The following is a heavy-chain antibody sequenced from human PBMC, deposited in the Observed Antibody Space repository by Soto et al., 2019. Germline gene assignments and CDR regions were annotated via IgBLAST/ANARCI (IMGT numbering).Heavy chain of an antibody. V-gene: IGHV3-7*05. CDR1: GFTFSCCW. J-gene: IGHJ4*02. D-gene: IGHD6-19*01. CDR3: ARDVGSGWFDY. CDR2: IKQDGSDK. Sequence: EVQLVESGGGLVQPGGSLRLSCAVSGFTFSCCWMSWVRQAPGKGLGWVANIKQDGSDKWYVDSVKGRFTISRDNAENSVYLQMNSLRAEDTAVYYCARDVGSGWFDYWGQGTLVTVSS.